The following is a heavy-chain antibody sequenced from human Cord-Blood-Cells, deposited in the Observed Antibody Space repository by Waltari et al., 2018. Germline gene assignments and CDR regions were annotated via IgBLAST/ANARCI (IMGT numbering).Heavy chain of an antibody. D-gene: IGHD6-13*01. J-gene: IGHJ3*02. CDR3: AREGWIDSSSWYRDAFDI. CDR2: IIPIFGTA. CDR1: GGTFSSYT. V-gene: IGHV1-69*01. Sequence: QVQLVQSGAEVKKPGSSVKVSCKASGGTFSSYTLSWVRQAPGQGPEWMGGIIPIFGTANYAQKFQGRVTITADESTSTAYMELSSLRSEDTAVYYCAREGWIDSSSWYRDAFDIWGQGTMVTVSS.